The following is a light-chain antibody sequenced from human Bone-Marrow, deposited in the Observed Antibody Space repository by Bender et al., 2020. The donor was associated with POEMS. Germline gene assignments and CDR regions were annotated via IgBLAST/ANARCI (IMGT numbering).Light chain of an antibody. Sequence: QSVLTQPPSASGTPGQRVTISCSGSSSNIGTNPVNWYQQLPGTAPKLLISRNDQRSSGVPARFSGSKSGTSASLAISGLQSEDEADYYCAAWEDSLNGWVFGGGTKLTVL. J-gene: IGLJ3*02. V-gene: IGLV1-44*01. CDR2: RND. CDR1: SSNIGTNP. CDR3: AAWEDSLNGWV.